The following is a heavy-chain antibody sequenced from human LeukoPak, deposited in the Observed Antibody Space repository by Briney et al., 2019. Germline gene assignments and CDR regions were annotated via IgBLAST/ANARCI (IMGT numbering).Heavy chain of an antibody. J-gene: IGHJ4*02. Sequence: SETLSITCTVSGGSISTYFWTWIRQPPGKGLELIGFIYYSGSTNYNPSLESRVTISVDTSKNQFSLKVTSVTAADTAVYYCARRGFSSGFYYFDYWGQGTLVTVSS. CDR1: GGSISTYF. CDR3: ARRGFSSGFYYFDY. V-gene: IGHV4-59*08. D-gene: IGHD6-19*01. CDR2: IYYSGST.